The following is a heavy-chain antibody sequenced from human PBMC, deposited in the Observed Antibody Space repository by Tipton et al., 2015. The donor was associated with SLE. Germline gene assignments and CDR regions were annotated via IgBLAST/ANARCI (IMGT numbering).Heavy chain of an antibody. CDR1: GASISSGGYY. Sequence: LRLSCTVSGASISSGGYYWSWIRQHPGKGLEWIGYIYYSGSTYYNPSLKSRVTISVDTSKNQFSLKLCSVTAADTAVYYCARRVRGGWYDYWGQGTLVTVSS. D-gene: IGHD6-19*01. CDR2: IYYSGST. V-gene: IGHV4-31*02. J-gene: IGHJ4*02. CDR3: ARRVRGGWYDY.